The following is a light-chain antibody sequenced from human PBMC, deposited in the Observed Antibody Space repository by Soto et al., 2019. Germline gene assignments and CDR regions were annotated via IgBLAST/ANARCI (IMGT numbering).Light chain of an antibody. J-gene: IGKJ5*01. V-gene: IGKV3-11*01. CDR3: QHRSNWIT. CDR1: QSVSSY. Sequence: EIVLTQSPATLSLSPGERATLSCRASQSVSSYLAWYQQKPGQAPRLLIYDASNRATGIPARFSGSGSGTDFTLTIRSLEPEDFEVYYCQHRSNWITFGQGTRLEIK. CDR2: DAS.